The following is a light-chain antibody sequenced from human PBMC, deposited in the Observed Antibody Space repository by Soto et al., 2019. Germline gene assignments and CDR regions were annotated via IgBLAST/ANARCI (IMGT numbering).Light chain of an antibody. V-gene: IGLV2-14*01. CDR2: SVS. J-gene: IGLJ1*01. CDR3: ISYTVSRCYV. CDR1: SSDIGTYDH. Sequence: QSALTQPASVPGSPGQSITISCSGTSSDIGTYDHVAWCQQFPGKTPKLVIYSVSDRPSGVSYRFSGSKSGNTASLTISGLQADDEADYYCISYTVSRCYVFG.